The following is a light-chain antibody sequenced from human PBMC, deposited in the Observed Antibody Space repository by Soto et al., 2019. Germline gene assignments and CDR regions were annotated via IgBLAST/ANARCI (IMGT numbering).Light chain of an antibody. J-gene: IGKJ5*01. CDR2: DAS. CDR3: QQRSNWPPSIT. CDR1: QSVTTF. V-gene: IGKV3-11*01. Sequence: EIMLTQSPATLSLSPGDRATLSYRASQSVTTFLAWYQQKPGQAPRLLIYDASDRAPGIPARFSGSGSATDFTLTINNLEPEDFAVYYCQQRSNWPPSITFGQGTRLEIK.